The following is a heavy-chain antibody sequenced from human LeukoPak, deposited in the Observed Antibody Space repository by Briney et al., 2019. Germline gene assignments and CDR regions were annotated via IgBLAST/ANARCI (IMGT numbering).Heavy chain of an antibody. V-gene: IGHV3-21*01. J-gene: IGHJ3*02. Sequence: GGSLRLSRAASGFTFSSYSMNWVRQAPGKGLEWVSSISSSSSYIYYADSVKGRFTISRDNAKNSLYLQMNSLRAEDTAVYYCAILTVTTNAFDIWGQGTMVTVSS. CDR2: ISSSSSYI. CDR3: AILTVTTNAFDI. CDR1: GFTFSSYS. D-gene: IGHD4-17*01.